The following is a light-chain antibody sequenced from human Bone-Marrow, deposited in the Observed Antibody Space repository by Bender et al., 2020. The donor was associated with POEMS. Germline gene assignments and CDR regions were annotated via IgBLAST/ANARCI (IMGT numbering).Light chain of an antibody. Sequence: QSVLTQPPSVSAAPGQKVSISCSGSTSNIGKNYLSWYQQLPGTPPKLLIYGYNNRPSGVPDRFSGSKSGTSASLAITGLQAEDEGDYYCQSYDNSLGGWVFGGGTKLTVL. CDR1: TSNIGKNY. V-gene: IGLV1-40*01. J-gene: IGLJ3*02. CDR3: QSYDNSLGGWV. CDR2: GYN.